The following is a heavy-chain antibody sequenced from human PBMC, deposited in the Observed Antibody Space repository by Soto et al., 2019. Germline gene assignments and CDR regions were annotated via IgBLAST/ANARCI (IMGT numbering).Heavy chain of an antibody. Sequence: SVKVSCKASGFTFTSSAVQWVRQARGQRLEWIGWIVVGSGNTNYAQKFQERVTITRDMSTSTAYMELSSLRSEDTAVYYCAARPSSSWQYYFDYWGQGTLVTVS. V-gene: IGHV1-58*01. D-gene: IGHD6-13*01. CDR2: IVVGSGNT. CDR1: GFTFTSSA. J-gene: IGHJ4*02. CDR3: AARPSSSWQYYFDY.